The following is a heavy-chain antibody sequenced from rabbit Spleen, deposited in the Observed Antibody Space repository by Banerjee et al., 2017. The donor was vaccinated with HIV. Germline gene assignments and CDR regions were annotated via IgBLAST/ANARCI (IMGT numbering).Heavy chain of an antibody. CDR2: IDPVFGIT. D-gene: IGHD8-1*01. J-gene: IGHJ6*01. CDR3: ARDTGSSFSSYGMDL. Sequence: QSVEESGGDLVKPEGSLKLSCKASGFTLSSYYMNWVRQAPGKGLEWIGYIDPVFGITYYANWVNGRFSISKTSSTTVTLQMTRLTAADTATYFCARDTGSSFSSYGMDLWGPGTLVTVS. CDR1: GFTLSSYY. V-gene: IGHV1S40*01.